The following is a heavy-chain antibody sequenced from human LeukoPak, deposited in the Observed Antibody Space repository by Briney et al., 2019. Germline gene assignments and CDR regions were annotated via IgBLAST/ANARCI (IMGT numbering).Heavy chain of an antibody. CDR3: ASKGRYCSGGSCYGPWGYYFDY. CDR1: GFTFSDYY. CDR2: ISSSGSTI. J-gene: IGHJ4*02. D-gene: IGHD2-15*01. V-gene: IGHV3-11*04. Sequence: GGSLRLSCAASGFTFSDYYMSWIRQAPGKGLEWVSYISSSGSTIYYADSVKGRFTISRDNAKNSLYLQMNSLRAEDTAVYYCASKGRYCSGGSCYGPWGYYFDYWGQGTLVTVSS.